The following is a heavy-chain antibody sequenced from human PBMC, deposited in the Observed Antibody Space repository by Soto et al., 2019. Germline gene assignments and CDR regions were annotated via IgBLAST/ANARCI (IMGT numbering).Heavy chain of an antibody. Sequence: GGSLRLSCAASGFTFSGSAMHWVHQASGKGLEWVGRIRSKANSYATAYAASVKGRFTISRDDSKNTAYLQMNSLKTEDTAVFYCAKERSSGWTFDYWGQGTLVTVSS. CDR1: GFTFSGSA. V-gene: IGHV3-73*01. D-gene: IGHD6-19*01. CDR2: IRSKANSYAT. CDR3: AKERSSGWTFDY. J-gene: IGHJ4*02.